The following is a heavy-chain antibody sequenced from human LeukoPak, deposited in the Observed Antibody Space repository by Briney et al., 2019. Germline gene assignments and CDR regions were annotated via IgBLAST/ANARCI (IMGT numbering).Heavy chain of an antibody. CDR3: ARRSSSSLYAFDI. CDR2: INPNSGGT. CDR1: GYTFTGYY. J-gene: IGHJ3*02. V-gene: IGHV1-2*02. D-gene: IGHD6-6*01. Sequence: ASVKVSCKASGYTFTGYYMHWVRQAPGQGLEWMGWINPNSGGTNYAQKFQGRVTMTRDTSISTAYMELRSLRSDDTAVYYCARRSSSSLYAFDIWGQGTMVTVSS.